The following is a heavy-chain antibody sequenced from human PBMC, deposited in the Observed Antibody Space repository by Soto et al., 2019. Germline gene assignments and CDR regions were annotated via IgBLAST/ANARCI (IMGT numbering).Heavy chain of an antibody. V-gene: IGHV1-18*01. CDR2: ISAYNGNT. CDR1: GYTFTSYG. CDR3: ARAKTVVVVAATPLLDY. D-gene: IGHD2-15*01. Sequence: ASVKVSCKASGYTFTSYGISWVRQAPGQGLEWMGWISAYNGNTNYAQKLQGRVTMTTDTSTSTAYMELRSLRSDDTAVYYCARAKTVVVVAATPLLDYWGQGTLVTVSS. J-gene: IGHJ4*02.